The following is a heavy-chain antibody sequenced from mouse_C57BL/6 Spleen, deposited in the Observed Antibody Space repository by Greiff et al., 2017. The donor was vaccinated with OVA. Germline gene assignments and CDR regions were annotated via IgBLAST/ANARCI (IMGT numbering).Heavy chain of an antibody. CDR2: ISSGSSTI. CDR3: ARGTVVATRAMGY. V-gene: IGHV5-17*01. Sequence: EVQGVESGGGLVKPGGSLKLSCAASGFTFSDYGMHWVRQAPEKGLEWVAYISSGSSTIYYADTVKGRFTISSDNAKNTLFLQMTSLRSEDTAVYYCARGTVVATRAMGYWGQGASVSVSS. CDR1: GFTFSDYG. D-gene: IGHD1-1*01. J-gene: IGHJ4*01.